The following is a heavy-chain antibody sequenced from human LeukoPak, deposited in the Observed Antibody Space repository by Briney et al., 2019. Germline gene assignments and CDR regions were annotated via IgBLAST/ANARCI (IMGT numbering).Heavy chain of an antibody. V-gene: IGHV4-59*12. CDR1: GGSISSYY. D-gene: IGHD3-10*01. J-gene: IGHJ6*02. Sequence: PSETLSLTCIVSGGSISSYYWSWIRQPPGKGLEWICYIHYSGSTNYNPSLKSRVTISVDTSKNQFSLKLSSVTAADTAVYYCARYRHYYGSGSYYNSRGMDVWGQGTTVTVSS. CDR2: IHYSGST. CDR3: ARYRHYYGSGSYYNSRGMDV.